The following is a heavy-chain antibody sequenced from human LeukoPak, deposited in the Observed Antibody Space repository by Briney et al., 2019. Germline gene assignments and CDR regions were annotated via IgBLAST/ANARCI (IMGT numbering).Heavy chain of an antibody. Sequence: GGSLRLSCAASGFTFSSYAMSWVRQATGKGLEWVSAIGTAGDTYYPGSVKGRFTISRENAKNSLYLQMNSLRAGDTAVYYCARGHCSGGSCYYFDYWGQGTLVTVSS. CDR2: IGTAGDT. V-gene: IGHV3-13*01. CDR3: ARGHCSGGSCYYFDY. D-gene: IGHD2-15*01. CDR1: GFTFSSYA. J-gene: IGHJ4*02.